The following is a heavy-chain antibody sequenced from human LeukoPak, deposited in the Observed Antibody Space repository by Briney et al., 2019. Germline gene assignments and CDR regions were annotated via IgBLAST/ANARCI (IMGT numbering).Heavy chain of an antibody. J-gene: IGHJ4*02. D-gene: IGHD5-18*01. CDR2: ISSSSSYI. Sequence: GGSLRLSCAASGFTFSSYSMNWVRQAPGKGLEWVSSISSSSSYIYYADSVKGRFTISRDNAKNSLYLQMNSLRAEDTAVYYCAKDSVDTEMRGDYWGQGTLVTVSS. CDR1: GFTFSSYS. V-gene: IGHV3-21*04. CDR3: AKDSVDTEMRGDY.